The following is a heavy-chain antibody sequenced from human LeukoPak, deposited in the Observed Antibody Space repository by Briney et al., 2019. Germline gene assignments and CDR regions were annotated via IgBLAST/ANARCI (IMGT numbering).Heavy chain of an antibody. CDR2: INQDGSAK. V-gene: IGHV3-7*03. CDR1: GFIFSNYW. J-gene: IGHJ4*02. D-gene: IGHD6-13*01. Sequence: PGGSLRLSCAASGFIFSNYWMSWVRQAPGKGLEWVANINQDGSAKYYVGSVKGRFTISRDNAQNSLYLQVNSLRAEDTAVYYCATSAAAAGSDWGQGTLVTVSS. CDR3: ATSAAAAGSD.